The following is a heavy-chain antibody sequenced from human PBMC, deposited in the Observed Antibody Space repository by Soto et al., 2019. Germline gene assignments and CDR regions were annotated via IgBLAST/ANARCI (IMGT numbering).Heavy chain of an antibody. CDR3: AREGIAAAGTEGFDY. J-gene: IGHJ4*02. CDR1: GFTFSSYG. D-gene: IGHD6-13*01. Sequence: GSLRLSCAASGFTFSSYGMHWVRQAPGKGLEWVAVIWYDGSNRYYADSVKDRFTISRDNSKNTLYLQMSSLRAEDTAVYYCAREGIAAAGTEGFDYWGQGTLVTVSS. CDR2: IWYDGSNR. V-gene: IGHV3-33*01.